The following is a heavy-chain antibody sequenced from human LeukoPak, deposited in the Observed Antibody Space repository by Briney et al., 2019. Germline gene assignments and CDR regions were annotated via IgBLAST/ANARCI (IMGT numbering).Heavy chain of an antibody. J-gene: IGHJ4*02. Sequence: PGRSLRLSCAASGFTFSSYGMHWVRQAPGKGLEWVAVISYDGSNKYYADSVKGRFTISRDNSKNTLYLQVNSLRAEDTAVYYCAKDRFIWKNGYNLPCDWGQGTLVTVSS. CDR1: GFTFSSYG. CDR3: AKDRFIWKNGYNLPCD. CDR2: ISYDGSNK. D-gene: IGHD5-24*01. V-gene: IGHV3-30*18.